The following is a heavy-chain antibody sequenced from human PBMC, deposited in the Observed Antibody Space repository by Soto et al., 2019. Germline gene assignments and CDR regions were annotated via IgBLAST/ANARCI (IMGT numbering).Heavy chain of an antibody. CDR1: GYTFTSYA. CDR2: INAGNGNT. Sequence: QVQLVQSGAEVKKPGASVKVSCKASGYTFTSYAMHWVRQAPGQRLEWMGWINAGNGNTKYSQTFQGRVTITRDTSASTAYMELSSLRSEDTALYSRARDALIGVVGDCMDVWGQGTTVTVSS. D-gene: IGHD2-15*01. J-gene: IGHJ6*02. V-gene: IGHV1-3*01. CDR3: ARDALIGVVGDCMDV.